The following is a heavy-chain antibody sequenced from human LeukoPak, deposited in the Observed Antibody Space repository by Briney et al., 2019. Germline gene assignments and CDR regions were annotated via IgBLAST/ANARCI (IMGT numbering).Heavy chain of an antibody. CDR2: IIPILGIA. Sequence: ASVKVPCKASGGTFSSYAISWVRQAPGQGLEWMGRIIPILGIANYAQKFQGRVTITADKSTSTAYMELSSLRSEDTAVYYCARGAGYYYGMDVWGQGTTVTVSS. CDR1: GGTFSSYA. J-gene: IGHJ6*02. CDR3: ARGAGYYYGMDV. V-gene: IGHV1-69*04.